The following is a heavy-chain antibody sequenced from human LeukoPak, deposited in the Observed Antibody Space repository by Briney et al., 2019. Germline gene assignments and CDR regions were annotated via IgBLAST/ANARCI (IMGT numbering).Heavy chain of an antibody. CDR3: AKDLNWIYYYYGMDV. CDR1: GFTFSSYA. V-gene: IGHV3-23*01. Sequence: GGSLRLSCAASGFTFSSYAMNWVRQAPGKGLEWVSAISGSGGSTYYADSVKGRFTTSRDNSKNTLYLQMNSLRAEDTAVYYCAKDLNWIYYYYGMDVWGQGTTVTVSS. CDR2: ISGSGGST. D-gene: IGHD1-1*01. J-gene: IGHJ6*02.